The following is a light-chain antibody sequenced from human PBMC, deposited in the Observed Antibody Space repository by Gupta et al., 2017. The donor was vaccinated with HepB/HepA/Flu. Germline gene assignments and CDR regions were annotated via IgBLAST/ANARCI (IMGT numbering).Light chain of an antibody. J-gene: IGLJ2*01. CDR2: NNN. Sequence: QSVLTRPPPVSGAPGQRVTISFTGSSSSIGEGYDIHWYQQLPGTAPKLLIFNNNNRPSGVPDRFSGSKSGTSASLAITGLQTEDEADYYCQSWDSGLSASLFGGGTKLTVL. V-gene: IGLV1-40*01. CDR1: SSSIGEGYD. CDR3: QSWDSGLSASL.